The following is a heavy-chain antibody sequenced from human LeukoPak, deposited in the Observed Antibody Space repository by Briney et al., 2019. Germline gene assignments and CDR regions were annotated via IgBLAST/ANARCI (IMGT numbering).Heavy chain of an antibody. CDR1: GYTFTSYA. CDR2: INTNTGNP. CDR3: ASPGHSSGYRSFLFDY. V-gene: IGHV7-4-1*02. D-gene: IGHD3-22*01. J-gene: IGHJ4*02. Sequence: ASVKVSCKASGYTFTSYAMNWVRQAPGQGLEWMGWINTNTGNPTYAQGFTGRFVFSLDTSVSTAYLQISSLKAEDTAVYYCASPGHSSGYRSFLFDYWGQGTLVTVSS.